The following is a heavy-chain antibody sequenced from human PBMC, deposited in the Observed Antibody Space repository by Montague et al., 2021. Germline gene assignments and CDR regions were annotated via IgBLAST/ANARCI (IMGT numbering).Heavy chain of an antibody. D-gene: IGHD3-16*02. CDR2: IYYSGST. CDR3: ARHVIGNYGMDV. J-gene: IGHJ6*02. V-gene: IGHV4-39*01. CDR1: GGSISSSSYY. Sequence: SETLSLTCTVSGGSISSSSYYWGWIRQPPGKGLEWIGSIYYSGSTYYNPSLKSRVTISVDTSKNQFSRKLSSVTAADTAVYYCARHVIGNYGMDVWGQGTTVTGSS.